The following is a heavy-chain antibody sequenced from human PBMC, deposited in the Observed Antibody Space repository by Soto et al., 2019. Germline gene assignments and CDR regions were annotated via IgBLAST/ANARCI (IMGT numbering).Heavy chain of an antibody. Sequence: GGSLRLSCAASGFTFSSYGMHWVRQAPGKGLEWVAVIWYDGSNKYYADSVKGRFTISRDNSKNTLYLQMNSLRAEDTAVYYCARGSAMRGYSYGAIYYYGMDVWGQGTTVTVSS. J-gene: IGHJ6*02. CDR1: GFTFSSYG. CDR3: ARGSAMRGYSYGAIYYYGMDV. CDR2: IWYDGSNK. D-gene: IGHD5-18*01. V-gene: IGHV3-33*01.